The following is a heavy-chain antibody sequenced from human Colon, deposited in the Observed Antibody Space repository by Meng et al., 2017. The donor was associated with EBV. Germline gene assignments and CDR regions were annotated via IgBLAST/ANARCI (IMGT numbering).Heavy chain of an antibody. Sequence: VGLQVSGLGRVKPSQTLFPTCTVSGGPINSGDYYWSWIGQPPGKGGAWIGYTYYTGSTYYNPSLKSRVTISMDTSKNQFSLMLSSVTAADTAVYYCARNYYFDYWGQGTLVTVSS. CDR1: GGPINSGDYY. V-gene: IGHV4-30-4*01. CDR2: TYYTGST. J-gene: IGHJ4*02. CDR3: ARNYYFDY.